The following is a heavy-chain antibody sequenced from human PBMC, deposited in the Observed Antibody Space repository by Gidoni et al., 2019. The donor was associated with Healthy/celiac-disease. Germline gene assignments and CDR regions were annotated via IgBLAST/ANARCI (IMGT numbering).Heavy chain of an antibody. Sequence: QVQLVQSGAEVKKPGASVKVSCKAPGYTFTSYAMHWVRQAPGQRLEWMGWINAGNGNTKYSQKFQGRVTITRDTSASTAYMELSSLRSEDTAVYYCASRYCSGGSCPRGYYMDVWGKGTTVTVSS. CDR1: GYTFTSYA. J-gene: IGHJ6*03. CDR2: INAGNGNT. CDR3: ASRYCSGGSCPRGYYMDV. V-gene: IGHV1-3*01. D-gene: IGHD2-15*01.